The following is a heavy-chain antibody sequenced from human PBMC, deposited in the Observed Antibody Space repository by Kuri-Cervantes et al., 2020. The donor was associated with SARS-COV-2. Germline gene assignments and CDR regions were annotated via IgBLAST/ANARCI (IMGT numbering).Heavy chain of an antibody. CDR1: GYTFTGYY. V-gene: IGHV1-2*02. CDR2: INPNSGGT. Sequence: ASVKVSCKASGYTFTGYYMHWLRQAPGQGLEWMGWINPNSGGTNYAQKFQGRVTVTRDTSISTAYMELSRLRSDDTAVYYCARARYSGSYLFDYWGQGTLVTVSS. D-gene: IGHD1-26*01. CDR3: ARARYSGSYLFDY. J-gene: IGHJ4*02.